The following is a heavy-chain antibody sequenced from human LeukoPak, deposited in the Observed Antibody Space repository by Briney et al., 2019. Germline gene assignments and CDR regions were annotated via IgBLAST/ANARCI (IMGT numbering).Heavy chain of an antibody. CDR1: GGSISSSSYY. J-gene: IGHJ4*02. CDR2: IYYSGST. V-gene: IGHV4-39*01. D-gene: IGHD3-10*01. Sequence: SETLSLTCTVSGGSISSSSYYWGWIRQPPGKGLEWIGSIYYSGSTYYNPSLKSRVTISVDTSKNQFSLKLRSMTAADTAVYYCARVYGSGVWGGYFDYWGQGTLVTVSS. CDR3: ARVYGSGVWGGYFDY.